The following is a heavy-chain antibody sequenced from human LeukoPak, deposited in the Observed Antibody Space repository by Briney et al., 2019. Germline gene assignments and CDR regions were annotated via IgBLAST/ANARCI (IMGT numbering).Heavy chain of an antibody. CDR2: IIGSGGFT. CDR1: GFTFSSYA. V-gene: IGHV3-23*01. D-gene: IGHD2-15*01. Sequence: GGSLRLSCAAAGFTFSSYAMNSVRQAPGKGLEWVSTIIGSGGFTYYADSVKGRFTISRDNSKNTLYLQMNSLRAEDTAVYYCARGYCSGGSCYSVFWFDPWGQGTLVTVSS. CDR3: ARGYCSGGSCYSVFWFDP. J-gene: IGHJ5*02.